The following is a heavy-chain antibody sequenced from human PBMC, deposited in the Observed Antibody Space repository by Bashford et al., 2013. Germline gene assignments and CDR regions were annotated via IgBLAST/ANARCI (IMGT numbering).Heavy chain of an antibody. V-gene: IGHV1-69*06. CDR2: IIPIFGTA. J-gene: IGHJ3*02. CDR1: GGTFSSYA. D-gene: IGHD4-17*01. Sequence: SVKVSCKASGGTFSSYAISWVRQAPGQGLEWMGGIIPIFGTANYAQKFQGRVTITADKSTSTAYMELSSLRSEDTAVYYCATTTVTLQADAAVGAFDIWGQGTMVTVSS. CDR3: ATTTVTLQADAAVGAFDI.